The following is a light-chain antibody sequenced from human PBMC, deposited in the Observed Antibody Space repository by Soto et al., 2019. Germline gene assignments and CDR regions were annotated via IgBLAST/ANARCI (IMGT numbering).Light chain of an antibody. CDR3: QQRSNWPIT. CDR1: QSVSSY. Sequence: EIVMTQSPATLSVSPGESATFFCRASQSVSSYLAWYQQKLGQAPRLLIYDASSRPTDIPARFSGSGYGTDFTLTISSLETEDFALYYCQQRSNWPITFGQGTRLEIK. J-gene: IGKJ5*01. CDR2: DAS. V-gene: IGKV3-11*01.